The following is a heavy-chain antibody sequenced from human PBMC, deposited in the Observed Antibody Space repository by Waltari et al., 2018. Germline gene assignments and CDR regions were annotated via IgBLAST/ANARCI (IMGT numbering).Heavy chain of an antibody. CDR1: GGSISSSSYY. D-gene: IGHD3-16*02. CDR3: ARALGDYIWGSYRPDAFDI. Sequence: QLQLQESGPGLVKPSETLSLTCTVSGGSISSSSYYWGWLRQPPGKGLEWIGSIYYSGSTYYNPSLKSRVTISVDTSKNQFSLKLSSVTAADTAVYYCARALGDYIWGSYRPDAFDIWGQGTMVTVSS. J-gene: IGHJ3*02. V-gene: IGHV4-39*07. CDR2: IYYSGST.